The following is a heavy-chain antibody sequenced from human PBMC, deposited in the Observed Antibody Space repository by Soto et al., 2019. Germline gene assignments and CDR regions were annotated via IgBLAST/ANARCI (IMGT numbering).Heavy chain of an antibody. CDR2: LDQDGSER. J-gene: IGHJ4*02. CDR1: GFTFSTYW. V-gene: IGHV3-7*01. Sequence: EVQLVESGGGLVQPGGSLRLSCAASGFTFSTYWMTWVRRPPGKGLEWVANLDQDGSERYYVDSVRGRFTISRDNPKNSLYLQMNSLRAEDTAVYYCVGGGNFFVYWGQGTLVTVSP. CDR3: VGGGNFFVY. D-gene: IGHD3-16*01.